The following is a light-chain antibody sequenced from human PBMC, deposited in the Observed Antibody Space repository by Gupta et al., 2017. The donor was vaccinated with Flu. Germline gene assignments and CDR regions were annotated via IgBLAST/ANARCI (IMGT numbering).Light chain of an antibody. CDR2: GAS. V-gene: IGKV1-12*01. CDR1: QDVGNW. Sequence: PSSVSASVGDRVTIAWRASQDVGNWLVLYQKKPGGVPKLLRVGASSLQRVVSSRFSCSGSGTDFTLTIRSLQSEDFATYYCQQSSSLPRTFGRGTRVEI. J-gene: IGKJ1*01. CDR3: QQSSSLPRT.